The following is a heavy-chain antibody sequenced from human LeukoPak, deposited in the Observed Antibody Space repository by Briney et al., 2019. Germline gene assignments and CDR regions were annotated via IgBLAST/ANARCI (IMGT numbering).Heavy chain of an antibody. D-gene: IGHD3-16*02. J-gene: IGHJ4*02. CDR3: AREAYDYVWGSYPFDY. CDR2: IYSGGST. CDR1: GFTVSSNY. V-gene: IGHV3-66*02. Sequence: GGSLRLSCAASGFTVSSNYMSWVRQAPGKGLEWVSVIYSGGSTYYADSVKGRFTISRDNSKNTLYLQMNSLRAEDTAVYYCAREAYDYVWGSYPFDYWGQGTLVTVSS.